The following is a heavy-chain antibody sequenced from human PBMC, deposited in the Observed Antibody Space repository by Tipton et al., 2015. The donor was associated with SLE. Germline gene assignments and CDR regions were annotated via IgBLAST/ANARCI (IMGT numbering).Heavy chain of an antibody. Sequence: GLVKPSGTLSLTCTVSGASLSSNIWWWSWARQPPGKGLEWIGEIYQSGSTNHNPSLKSRLTMSMDKSKNDFSLKLSFVTAADTAVFYCARVGPSVTMETTGAAFDVWGQGTVVTVSS. V-gene: IGHV4-4*02. D-gene: IGHD4-17*01. J-gene: IGHJ3*01. CDR3: ARVGPSVTMETTGAAFDV. CDR2: IYQSGST. CDR1: GASLSSNIW.